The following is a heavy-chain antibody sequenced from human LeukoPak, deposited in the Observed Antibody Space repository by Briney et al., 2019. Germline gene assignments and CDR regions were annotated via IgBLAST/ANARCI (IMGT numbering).Heavy chain of an antibody. D-gene: IGHD3-10*01. CDR1: GYSISSGYY. J-gene: IGHJ5*02. V-gene: IGHV4-38-2*01. CDR3: ARRRITMVRGEGWFDP. CDR2: IYHSRST. Sequence: SQTLSLTCAVSGYSISSGYYWGWIRQPPGKGLEWIGSIYHSRSTYYNPSLKSRVTISVDTSKNQFSLKLSSVTAADTAVYYCARRRITMVRGEGWFDPWGQGTLVTVSS.